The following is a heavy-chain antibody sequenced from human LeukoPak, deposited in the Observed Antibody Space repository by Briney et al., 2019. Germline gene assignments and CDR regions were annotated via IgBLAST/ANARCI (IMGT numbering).Heavy chain of an antibody. J-gene: IGHJ3*01. Sequence: GGSLRLSCAASGFTFSSYEMHWVRQGLGKGLEWVSAIGTAGDTHYPDSVKGRFTVSREGANNAVYLQLSSLRAGDSAVYYCARGGPWGSNDAFDVWGQGTTVTVSS. D-gene: IGHD3-10*01. V-gene: IGHV3-13*01. CDR3: ARGGPWGSNDAFDV. CDR1: GFTFSSYE. CDR2: IGTAGDT.